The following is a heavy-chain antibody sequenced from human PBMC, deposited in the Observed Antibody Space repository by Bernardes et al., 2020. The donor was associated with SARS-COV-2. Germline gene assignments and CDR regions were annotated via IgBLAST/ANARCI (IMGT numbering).Heavy chain of an antibody. Sequence: WGTLRLSCAASGFSVTYNYMIWVRQAPGKGLEWVAVIYRGGDTYYADSVKGRFTISRDASKNTLYLQMNKLRGEDTAVYYCASSGNYGADNFHYWGQGTLVSVSS. CDR1: GFSVTYNY. CDR2: IYRGGDT. J-gene: IGHJ4*02. V-gene: IGHV3-53*01. CDR3: ASSGNYGADNFHY. D-gene: IGHD4-17*01.